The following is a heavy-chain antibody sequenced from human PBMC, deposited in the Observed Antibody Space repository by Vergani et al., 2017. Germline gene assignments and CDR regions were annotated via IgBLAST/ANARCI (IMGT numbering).Heavy chain of an antibody. CDR1: ADSISSGSYY. J-gene: IGHJ4*02. CDR3: ARQRPGSGWSPGDFDD. Sequence: QLQLQQSGPGLVQPSETLFLTCTVSADSISSGSYYLGWIRQPPGKSLEWIGSIYYSGLTYYNPSLKSRVAISVDTSKNQFSLKVTSVTAADTAVYFCARQRPGSGWSPGDFDDWGQGILVTVSS. V-gene: IGHV4-39*01. CDR2: IYYSGLT. D-gene: IGHD6-19*01.